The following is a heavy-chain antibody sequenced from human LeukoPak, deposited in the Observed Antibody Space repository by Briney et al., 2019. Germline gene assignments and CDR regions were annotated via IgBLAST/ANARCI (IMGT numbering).Heavy chain of an antibody. D-gene: IGHD3-10*01. CDR2: IKQDGSEK. CDR3: ARDRRGPFDY. J-gene: IGHJ4*02. Sequence: QPGGSLRLSCAASGFTFNSYWMTWVRQAPGKGLEWVANIKQDGSEKYYVDSVKGRFTIARDNAMNSLYLQMNSLRAEDTAVYFCARDRRGPFDYWGQGTLVTVSS. V-gene: IGHV3-7*03. CDR1: GFTFNSYW.